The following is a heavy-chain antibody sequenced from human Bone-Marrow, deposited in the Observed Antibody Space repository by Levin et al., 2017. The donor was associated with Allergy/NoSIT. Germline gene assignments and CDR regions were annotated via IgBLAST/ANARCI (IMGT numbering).Heavy chain of an antibody. CDR3: AAVLLPTLGN. CDR2: YDPETTEN. D-gene: IGHD3-16*01. J-gene: IGHJ4*02. Sequence: GASVKVSCKISGHTLSELAVHWVRQAAGNGLEWMEGYDPETTENLYAQKFQGRVSLTEDTSTDTAYMELSSLRFDDTAVYYWAAVLLPTLGNWGQGTVVTVSS. V-gene: IGHV1-24*01. CDR1: GHTLSELA.